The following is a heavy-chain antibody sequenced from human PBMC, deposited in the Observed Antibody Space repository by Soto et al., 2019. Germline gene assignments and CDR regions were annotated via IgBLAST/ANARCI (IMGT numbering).Heavy chain of an antibody. CDR3: ARAEPAAPYDY. CDR2: IISSGSDI. V-gene: IGHV3-21*01. J-gene: IGHJ4*02. Sequence: CLRPSCAASGFTFTSNIMHWVRQTPVKWLEWVSPIISSGSDIYYAHAVKSRFTISRDNAKNSLYRQMNSLRAEDTAVDYCARAEPAAPYDYWGQGTLVTVSS. CDR1: GFTFTSNI. D-gene: IGHD2-2*01.